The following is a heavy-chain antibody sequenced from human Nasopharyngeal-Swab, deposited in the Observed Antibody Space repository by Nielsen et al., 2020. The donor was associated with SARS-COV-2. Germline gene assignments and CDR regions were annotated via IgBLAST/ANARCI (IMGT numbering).Heavy chain of an antibody. CDR3: AKDKDIVVVPAAMDV. CDR1: GFTFSSYG. CDR2: ISYDGSNK. Sequence: GESLKISCAASGFTFSSYGMHWVRQAPGKGLEWVAVISYDGSNKYYADSVKGRFTISRDNSKNTLYPQMNSLRAEDTAVYYCAKDKDIVVVPAAMDVWGKGTTVTVSS. J-gene: IGHJ6*03. D-gene: IGHD2-2*01. V-gene: IGHV3-30*18.